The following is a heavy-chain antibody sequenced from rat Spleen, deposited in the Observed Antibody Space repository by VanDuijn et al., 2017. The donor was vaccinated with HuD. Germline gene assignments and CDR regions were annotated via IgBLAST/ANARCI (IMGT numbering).Heavy chain of an antibody. CDR3: AREAGIPFHYFDY. CDR2: ISTGGRDT. J-gene: IGHJ2*01. CDR1: GFTFSNYG. V-gene: IGHV5S13*01. D-gene: IGHD1-4*01. Sequence: EVQLVESGGGLVQPGRSLKLSCAASGFTFSNYGMAWVRQTPTKGLEWVASISTGGRDTYYRDSVKGRFTISRDNAKSILFLQMDSLRSEDTATYYCAREAGIPFHYFDYWGQGVMVTVSS.